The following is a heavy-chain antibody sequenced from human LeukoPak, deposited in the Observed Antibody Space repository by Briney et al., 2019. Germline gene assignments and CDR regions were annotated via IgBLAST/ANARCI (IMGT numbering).Heavy chain of an antibody. CDR2: ISWNSGSI. J-gene: IGHJ4*02. CDR3: AKATGRDYDSSGYYYGNSDY. V-gene: IGHV3-9*01. D-gene: IGHD3-22*01. CDR1: GFTFDDYA. Sequence: GGSLRLSCAASGFTFDDYAMHWVRQAPGKGLEWVSGISWNSGSIGYADSVKGRFTISRDNAKNSLYLQMNSLRAEDTALYYCAKATGRDYDSSGYYYGNSDYWGQGTLVTVSS.